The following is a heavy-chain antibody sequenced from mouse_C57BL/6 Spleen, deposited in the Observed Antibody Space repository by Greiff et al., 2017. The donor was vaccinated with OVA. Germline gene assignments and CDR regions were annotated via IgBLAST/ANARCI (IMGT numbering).Heavy chain of an antibody. J-gene: IGHJ3*01. V-gene: IGHV1-64*01. CDR3: AVSAAADSFAY. CDR1: GYTFTSYW. Sequence: QVQLQQPGAELVKPGASVKLSCKASGYTFTSYWMPWVKQRPGQGLEWIGMIHPGSGSTNYNEKFKSKATLTVDKSSSTAYMQLSSLTSEDSAVYYCAVSAAADSFAYWGQGTLLTVSA. CDR2: IHPGSGST. D-gene: IGHD6-1*01.